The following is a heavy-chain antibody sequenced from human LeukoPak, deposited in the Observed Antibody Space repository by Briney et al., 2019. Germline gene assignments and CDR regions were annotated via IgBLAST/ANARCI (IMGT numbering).Heavy chain of an antibody. CDR2: INPSGGST. J-gene: IGHJ4*02. CDR3: ATGGVIPPF. D-gene: IGHD3-10*01. CDR1: GYTFTSFY. V-gene: IGHV1-46*01. Sequence: ASVKVSCKASGYTFTSFYIHWVRQAPGQGLEWMGIINPSGGSTNYAQKFQGRVTITADESTSTAYMELSSLRSEDTAVYYCATGGVIPPFWGQGTLVTVSS.